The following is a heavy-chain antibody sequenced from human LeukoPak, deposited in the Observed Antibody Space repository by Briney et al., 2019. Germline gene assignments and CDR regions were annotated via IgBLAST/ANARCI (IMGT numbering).Heavy chain of an antibody. J-gene: IGHJ5*02. Sequence: SETLSLTCTVSGGSISSYYWSWIRQPPGKGLEWIGYIYYSGITNYNPSLKSRVTISVDTSKNQFSLKLSSVTAADTAVYYCARKVGATASGWFDPWGQGTLVTVSS. CDR2: IYYSGIT. CDR3: ARKVGATASGWFDP. V-gene: IGHV4-59*08. D-gene: IGHD1-26*01. CDR1: GGSISSYY.